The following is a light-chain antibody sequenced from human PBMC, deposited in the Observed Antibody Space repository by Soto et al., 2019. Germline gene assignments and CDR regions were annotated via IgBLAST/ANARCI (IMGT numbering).Light chain of an antibody. CDR3: QQYDIYRT. CDR2: DAS. J-gene: IGKJ1*01. CDR1: HDISTY. V-gene: IGKV1-9*01. Sequence: DIQLTQSPSFLAASVVDRGTMSCRASHDISTYLAWYQQKPGKAPKLLIFDASSLENGVPSRFSGSGSGTEFTLTIANLQPDDFATYYCQQYDIYRTFGPGTKVDIK.